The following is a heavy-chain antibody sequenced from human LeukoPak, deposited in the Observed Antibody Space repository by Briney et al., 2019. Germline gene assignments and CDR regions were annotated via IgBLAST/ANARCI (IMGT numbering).Heavy chain of an antibody. V-gene: IGHV1-8*03. CDR3: ARRGVVVAARFAFDI. D-gene: IGHD2-15*01. CDR2: MNPNSGNT. Sequence: ASVKVSCKASGYTFTSYDINWVRQATGQGLEWMGWMNPNSGNTGYAQKFQGRVTITRNTSISTAYMELSSLRSEDTAVYYCARRGVVVAARFAFDIWGQGTMVTVSS. CDR1: GYTFTSYD. J-gene: IGHJ3*02.